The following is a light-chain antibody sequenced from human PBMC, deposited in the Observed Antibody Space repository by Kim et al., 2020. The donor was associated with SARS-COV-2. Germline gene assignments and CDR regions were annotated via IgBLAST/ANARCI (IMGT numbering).Light chain of an antibody. Sequence: ASVGDRVTITCRAGQSISTYLNWYQQKPGQAPKLLIYAASSLQRGVPSRFSGSGSGTDFTLTISSLQPEDFATYYCQESYSTPQYTFGQGTKLEI. J-gene: IGKJ2*01. CDR2: AAS. V-gene: IGKV1-39*01. CDR3: QESYSTPQYT. CDR1: QSISTY.